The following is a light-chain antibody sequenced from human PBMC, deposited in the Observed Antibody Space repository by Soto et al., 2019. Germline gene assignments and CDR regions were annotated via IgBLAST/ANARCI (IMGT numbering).Light chain of an antibody. J-gene: IGKJ2*01. V-gene: IGKV3-20*01. CDR3: QQYGRSPPYT. Sequence: EIVLTQSPGTLSLSPGERATLSCRASQSGSSSNFAWYQQKPGQAPRLLIYGASTRATGIPDRFSGSGSGTDFTLTISRLEPDDFAVYYCQQYGRSPPYTFGQGTKLQIK. CDR1: QSGSSSN. CDR2: GAS.